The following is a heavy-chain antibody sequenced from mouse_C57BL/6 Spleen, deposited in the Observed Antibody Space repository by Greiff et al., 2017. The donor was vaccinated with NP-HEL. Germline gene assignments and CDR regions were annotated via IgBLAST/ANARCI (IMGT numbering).Heavy chain of an antibody. Sequence: EVQLVESGPELVKPGASVKIPCKASGYTFTDYNMDWVKQSHGKSLEWIGDINPNNGGTIYNQKFKGKATLTVDKSSSTAYMELRSLTSEDTAVYYCARRYYGSSFYYAMDYWGQGTSVTVSS. CDR1: GYTFTDYN. CDR3: ARRYYGSSFYYAMDY. V-gene: IGHV1-18*01. CDR2: INPNNGGT. J-gene: IGHJ4*01. D-gene: IGHD1-1*01.